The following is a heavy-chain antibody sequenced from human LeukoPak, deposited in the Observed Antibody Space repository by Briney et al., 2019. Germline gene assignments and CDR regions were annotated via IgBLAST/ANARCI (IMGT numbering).Heavy chain of an antibody. CDR2: INHNGST. V-gene: IGHV4-34*01. CDR3: ARDLRGTVVDGPIDY. CDR1: GGSFSGYY. Sequence: SETLSLTCSVSGGSFSGYYWNWIRQAPGKGLEWIGEINHNGSTSSNPSLKSRVTISVDTSRSRFSLKLNSVTAADTAVYYCARDLRGTVVDGPIDYWGQGTLVTVSS. J-gene: IGHJ4*02. D-gene: IGHD3-22*01.